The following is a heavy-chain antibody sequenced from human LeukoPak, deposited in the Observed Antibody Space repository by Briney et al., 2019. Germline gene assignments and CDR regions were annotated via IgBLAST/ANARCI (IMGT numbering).Heavy chain of an antibody. CDR3: ARDSRYSYGYSFYYYYYMDV. Sequence: PGGSLRLSCAASGFTFSSYWMHWVRQAPGKGLVWVSRINSDGSSTSYADSVKGRFTISRDNAKNTLYLQMNSLRAEDTAVYYCARDSRYSYGYSFYYYYYMDVWGKGTTVTISS. D-gene: IGHD5-18*01. V-gene: IGHV3-74*01. CDR2: INSDGSST. J-gene: IGHJ6*03. CDR1: GFTFSSYW.